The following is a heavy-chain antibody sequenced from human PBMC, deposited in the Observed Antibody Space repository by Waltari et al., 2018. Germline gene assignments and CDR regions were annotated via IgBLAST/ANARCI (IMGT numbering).Heavy chain of an antibody. V-gene: IGHV3-23*01. J-gene: IGHJ4*02. D-gene: IGHD6-13*01. Sequence: EVQLLESGGGLVQPGGSLRIAGAASGFTVSSYAMRWLRQAPGKGLEWVSAISVSGCSTYDADSVKGRFTISRDNSKNTLYLQMNSLRAEDTAVYYCAKSHSSSWHEGYWGQGTLVTVSS. CDR2: ISVSGCST. CDR3: AKSHSSSWHEGY. CDR1: GFTVSSYA.